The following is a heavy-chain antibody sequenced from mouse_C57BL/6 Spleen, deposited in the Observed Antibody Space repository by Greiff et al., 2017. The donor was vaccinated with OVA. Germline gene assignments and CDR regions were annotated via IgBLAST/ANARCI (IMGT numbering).Heavy chain of an antibody. CDR3: ARHRTGYFDY. Sequence: EVQRVESGGGLVKPGGSLKLSCAASGFTFSSYTMSWVRQTPEKRLEWVATISGGGGNTYYPDSVKGRFTISRDNAKNTLYLQMSSLRSEDTALYYCARHRTGYFDYWGQGTTLTVSS. CDR1: GFTFSSYT. J-gene: IGHJ2*01. CDR2: ISGGGGNT. V-gene: IGHV5-9*01. D-gene: IGHD4-1*01.